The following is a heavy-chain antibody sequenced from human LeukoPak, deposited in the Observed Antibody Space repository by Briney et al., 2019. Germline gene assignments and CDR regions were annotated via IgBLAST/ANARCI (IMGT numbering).Heavy chain of an antibody. CDR1: GGSISSSSYY. CDR2: INHSGST. J-gene: IGHJ5*02. V-gene: IGHV4-39*07. D-gene: IGHD2-15*01. Sequence: PSETLSLTCTVSGGSISSSSYYWGWIRQPPGKGLEWIGEINHSGSTNYNPSLKSRVTISVDTSKNQFSLKLSSVTAADTAVYYCARGRYCSGGSCRNWFDPWGQGTLVTVSS. CDR3: ARGRYCSGGSCRNWFDP.